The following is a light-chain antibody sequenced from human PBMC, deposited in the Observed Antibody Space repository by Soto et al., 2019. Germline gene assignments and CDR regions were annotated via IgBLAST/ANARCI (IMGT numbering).Light chain of an antibody. J-gene: IGKJ5*01. CDR1: QSVNSR. Sequence: EIALTQSPGTLALSPGERATLSCRASQSVNSRLAWYQHKPGQAPRLLISGASNRASGIPARFSAWGSGTDFTLTISRVDPADFAFYYCQQYFTSPITFGQGTRLEIK. CDR3: QQYFTSPIT. CDR2: GAS. V-gene: IGKV3-20*01.